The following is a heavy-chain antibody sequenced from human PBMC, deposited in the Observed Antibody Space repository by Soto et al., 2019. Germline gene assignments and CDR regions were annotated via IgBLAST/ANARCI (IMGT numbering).Heavy chain of an antibody. D-gene: IGHD6-19*01. J-gene: IGHJ5*02. CDR1: GITVTSSY. V-gene: IGHV3-66*01. CDR3: EREVLQWQKVAWFDR. Sequence: KLVESGGGVVQPGGSLRLSCAASGITVTSSYMTWVRQAPGKGLEWVSTLYTSGDTYYADSVKGRFTLSRDSSKNTLFLQVSSLRVDDSGVYFCEREVLQWQKVAWFDRWGQGNQVFVSS. CDR2: LYTSGDT.